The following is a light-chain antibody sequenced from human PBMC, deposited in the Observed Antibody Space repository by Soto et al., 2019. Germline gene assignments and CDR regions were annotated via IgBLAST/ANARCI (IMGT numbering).Light chain of an antibody. Sequence: QSVLTQPASVSGSPGQSITISCTGTSSDVGGYNFVSWNQQHPDKAPKLMIYEVSNRPSGVSNRFSGSKSGNTASLTISGLQAEDEADYYCSSYTSSSTYVFGTGTKVTVL. V-gene: IGLV2-14*01. CDR2: EVS. J-gene: IGLJ1*01. CDR3: SSYTSSSTYV. CDR1: SSDVGGYNF.